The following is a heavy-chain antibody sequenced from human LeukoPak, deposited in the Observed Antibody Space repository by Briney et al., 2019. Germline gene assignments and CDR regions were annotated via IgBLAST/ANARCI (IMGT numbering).Heavy chain of an antibody. V-gene: IGHV3-53*01. CDR1: GFTVSSNY. CDR2: IYSGGST. J-gene: IGHJ6*04. Sequence: GGSLRLSCAASGFTVSSNYMSWVRQAPGKGLEWVSVIYSGGSTYYADSVKGRFTISRDNSKNTLYLQMNSLRAEDTAVYYCARADDYGKNSGMDVWGKGTTVTVSS. CDR3: ARADDYGKNSGMDV. D-gene: IGHD4-17*01.